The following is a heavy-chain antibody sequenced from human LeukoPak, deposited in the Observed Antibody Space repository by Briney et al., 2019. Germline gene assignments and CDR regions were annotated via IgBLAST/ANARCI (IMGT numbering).Heavy chain of an antibody. D-gene: IGHD5-12*01. Sequence: PSETLSLTCTVSGGSISSYYWSWIRQPPGKGLEWIGYIYYSGSTNYNPSLKSRVTISVDTSKSQFSLRLSSVTAADTAVYYCASGRVRYRVDYWGQGTQVTVSS. V-gene: IGHV4-59*01. CDR2: IYYSGST. CDR3: ASGRVRYRVDY. J-gene: IGHJ4*02. CDR1: GGSISSYY.